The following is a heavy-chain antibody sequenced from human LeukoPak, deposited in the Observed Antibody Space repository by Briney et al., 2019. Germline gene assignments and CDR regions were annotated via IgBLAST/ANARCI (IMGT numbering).Heavy chain of an antibody. CDR2: IYTSGST. CDR1: GGSISSGSYY. Sequence: SQTLSLTCTVSGGSISSGSYYGSWIRQPAGKGLEWIGGIYTSGSTNYNPSLKSRVTISVDTSKNQFSLKLSSVTDADTAVYYCARALGYSGSDYFDYWGQGTLVTVSS. D-gene: IGHD5-12*01. J-gene: IGHJ4*02. V-gene: IGHV4-61*02. CDR3: ARALGYSGSDYFDY.